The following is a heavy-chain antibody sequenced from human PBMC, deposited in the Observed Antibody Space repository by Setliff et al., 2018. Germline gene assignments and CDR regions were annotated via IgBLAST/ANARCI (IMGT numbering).Heavy chain of an antibody. J-gene: IGHJ4*02. CDR1: GGTFSSYG. CDR3: TRSRAPSVVLAADFDF. V-gene: IGHV1-69*05. CDR2: TIPIFGST. D-gene: IGHD2-21*01. Sequence: SVKVSCKASGGTFSSYGISWVRQAPGQGLEWMGGTIPIFGSTNYAQKFQDRVTIITDESTSTAYMELRSLRTEDTAVYYCTRSRAPSVVLAADFDFWGQGTPVTVSS.